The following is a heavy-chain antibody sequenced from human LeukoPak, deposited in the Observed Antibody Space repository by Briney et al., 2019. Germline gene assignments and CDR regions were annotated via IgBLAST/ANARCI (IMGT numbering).Heavy chain of an antibody. Sequence: PGGSLRLSCAASGFXFSSYGMHWVRQAPGKGLEWVAVIWYDGSNKYYADSVKGRFTISRDNSKNTLHLQMNSLRAEDTAVYYCARAGGTTTEGFDYWGQGTLVTVSS. CDR2: IWYDGSNK. CDR3: ARAGGTTTEGFDY. D-gene: IGHD1/OR15-1a*01. CDR1: GFXFSSYG. J-gene: IGHJ4*02. V-gene: IGHV3-33*01.